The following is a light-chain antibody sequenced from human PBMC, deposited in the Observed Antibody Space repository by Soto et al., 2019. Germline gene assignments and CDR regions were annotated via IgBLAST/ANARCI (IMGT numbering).Light chain of an antibody. CDR3: QQYNSWPPMYT. Sequence: EIVMTQSPATLSVSPGERATISCRASQSVSSNLAWYQQKPGQAPRLLIYGASTRATGIPARFSGSGSGTDFTLTISSLQSEDFAIYYCQQYNSWPPMYTFGQGTKLEIK. J-gene: IGKJ2*01. V-gene: IGKV3-15*01. CDR1: QSVSSN. CDR2: GAS.